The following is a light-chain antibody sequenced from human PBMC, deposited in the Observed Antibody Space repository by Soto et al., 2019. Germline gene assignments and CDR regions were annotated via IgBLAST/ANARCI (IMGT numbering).Light chain of an antibody. V-gene: IGKV1-5*01. CDR1: QSISSW. CDR3: QQYNSYHT. CDR2: DAS. J-gene: IGKJ2*01. Sequence: IKMYQSPSTLSASVGDRVTITCRASQSISSWLAWYQQKPGKAPKLLIYDASSLESGVPSRFSGSGSGTEFTLTISSLQPDDFATYYCQQYNSYHTFGQGTKVDIK.